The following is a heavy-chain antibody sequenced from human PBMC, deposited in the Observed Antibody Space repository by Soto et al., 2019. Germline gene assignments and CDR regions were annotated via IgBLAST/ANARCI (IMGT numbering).Heavy chain of an antibody. J-gene: IGHJ4*02. Sequence: GGSLRLSCSVSGFSFSSYTMHWVRQAPEKGPEYVSSIDTNGVSTYYADSVKGRFTISRDNSKNTLYLQMSSLRAEDTAVYYCVKDRYVDYWGQGALVTVSS. CDR1: GFSFSSYT. CDR3: VKDRYVDY. CDR2: IDTNGVST. V-gene: IGHV3-64D*06.